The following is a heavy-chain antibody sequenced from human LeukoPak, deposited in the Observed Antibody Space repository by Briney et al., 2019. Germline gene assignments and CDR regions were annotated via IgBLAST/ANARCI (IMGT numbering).Heavy chain of an antibody. CDR3: ASHGGPWGSPLDY. J-gene: IGHJ4*02. CDR2: IYYSGST. V-gene: IGHV4-59*08. CDR1: GGSISSYY. Sequence: NPSETLSLTCTVSGGSISSYYWSWIRQPPGKGLEWIGYIYYSGSTDYNPSLKSRVTISVDTSKNQFSLKLSSVTAADTAVYYCASHGGPWGSPLDYWGQGTLVTVSS. D-gene: IGHD7-27*01.